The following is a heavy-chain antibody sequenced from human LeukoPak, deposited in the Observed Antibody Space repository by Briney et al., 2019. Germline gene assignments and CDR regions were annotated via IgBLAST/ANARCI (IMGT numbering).Heavy chain of an antibody. CDR1: GVSMSNMY. Sequence: SETLSLTCTVSGVSMSNMYWSWIRQPPGKGLEWIGYIHYTGSTNHNPSLKSRISMSVDTSKSQLSLRLTSVTAADTALYYCARGGWSLDYWGQGTLVAVSS. CDR3: ARGGWSLDY. V-gene: IGHV4-59*01. CDR2: IHYTGST. J-gene: IGHJ4*02. D-gene: IGHD6-19*01.